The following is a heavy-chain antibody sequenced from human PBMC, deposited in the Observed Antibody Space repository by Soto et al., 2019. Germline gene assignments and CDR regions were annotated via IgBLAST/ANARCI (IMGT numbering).Heavy chain of an antibody. D-gene: IGHD2-8*02. CDR3: ARGMTPPGAPAWYYFDS. J-gene: IGHJ4*02. V-gene: IGHV4-4*07. CDR1: GASITGSSC. CDR2: FSLSGTT. Sequence: SETLSLTCTVSGASITGSSCWSWIRQPAGKGLEWIGRFSLSGTTSYNPSLRSRVTMSADVSKNQFSLRLTSVTAADTALYYCARGMTPPGAPAWYYFDSWGQGTLVTVSS.